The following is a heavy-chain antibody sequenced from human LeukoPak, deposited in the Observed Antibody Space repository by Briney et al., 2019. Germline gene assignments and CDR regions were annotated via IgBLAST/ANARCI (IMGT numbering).Heavy chain of an antibody. D-gene: IGHD1-7*01. V-gene: IGHV1-69*05. CDR3: ASQTTSSFLGEYYFDY. J-gene: IGHJ4*02. CDR1: GGTFSSDA. CDR2: IIPFFRVA. Sequence: ASVKVSCKASGGTFSSDAFGWVRQAPGRGLEWMGAIIPFFRVANYAHKFQGRVTITTDESTGTAYMELSRLRSDDTAVYFCASQTTSSFLGEYYFDYWGQGTLVTGSS.